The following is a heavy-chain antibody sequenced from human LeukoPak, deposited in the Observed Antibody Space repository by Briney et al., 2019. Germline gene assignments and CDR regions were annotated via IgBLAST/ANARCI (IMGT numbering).Heavy chain of an antibody. Sequence: PSETLSLTCTVSGGSISSGDYYWSWIRRPPGKGLEWIGYIYYSGSTYYNPSLKSRVTISVDTSKNQFSLKLSSVTAADTAVYYCASKYYYDSSGVDYWGQGTLVTVSS. CDR1: GGSISSGDYY. CDR3: ASKYYYDSSGVDY. CDR2: IYYSGST. V-gene: IGHV4-30-4*01. J-gene: IGHJ4*02. D-gene: IGHD3-22*01.